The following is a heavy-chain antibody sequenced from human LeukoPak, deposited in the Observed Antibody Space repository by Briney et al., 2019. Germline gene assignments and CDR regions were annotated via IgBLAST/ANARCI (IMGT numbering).Heavy chain of an antibody. J-gene: IGHJ4*02. CDR3: TRTGSGSYHRYYFDY. D-gene: IGHD1-26*01. CDR2: IRSKAYGGTT. CDR1: GFTFGDYA. Sequence: PGGSLRLSCTASGFTFGDYAMSWVRQAPGKGLEWVGFIRSKAYGGTTEYAASVKGRFTISGDDSKSIAYLQMNSLKTEDTAVYYCTRTGSGSYHRYYFDYWGQGTLVTVSS. V-gene: IGHV3-49*04.